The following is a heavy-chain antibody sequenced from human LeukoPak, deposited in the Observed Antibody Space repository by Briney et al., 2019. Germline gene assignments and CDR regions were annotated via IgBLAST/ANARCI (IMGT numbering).Heavy chain of an antibody. D-gene: IGHD6-19*01. Sequence: PGGSLRLSCAASGFTFSGYAMSWVRQAPGGSLEWVSALGSGGLGSHYADSVKGRFTISRDDSKNTLYLQMNSLRAEDTAVYFCARPGLAVAGTRWFDPWGPGTLVTVSS. CDR3: ARPGLAVAGTRWFDP. V-gene: IGHV3-23*01. J-gene: IGHJ5*02. CDR2: LGSGGLGS. CDR1: GFTFSGYA.